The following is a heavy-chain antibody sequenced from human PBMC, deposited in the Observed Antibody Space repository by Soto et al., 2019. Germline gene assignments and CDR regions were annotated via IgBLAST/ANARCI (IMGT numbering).Heavy chain of an antibody. Sequence: QVQLQESGPGLVKLSDTLSLTCPVSGGSITGYYWNWIRQPPGKGLEWIGCIYFTGAANYNPSLKSRVNMSVDTSKIQFSLKLTSVTAADTAVYYCARERTPRTGFDYWGQGTLVTVSS. J-gene: IGHJ4*02. CDR1: GGSITGYY. V-gene: IGHV4-59*01. D-gene: IGHD1-1*01. CDR3: ARERTPRTGFDY. CDR2: IYFTGAA.